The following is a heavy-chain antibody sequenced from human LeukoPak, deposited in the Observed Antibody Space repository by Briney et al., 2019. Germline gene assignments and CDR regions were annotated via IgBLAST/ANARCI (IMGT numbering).Heavy chain of an antibody. V-gene: IGHV4-4*02. CDR1: GGSIGSSNW. CDR3: ATYTASGFDI. D-gene: IGHD2-2*02. Sequence: SETLSLTCAVSGGSIGSSNWWSWVRQPPGKGLEWIGEIYHSGITNYNPSLKSRVTISVDKSKNHFSLKLSSVTAADTAVYYCATYTASGFDIWGQGTMVTVSS. J-gene: IGHJ3*02. CDR2: IYHSGIT.